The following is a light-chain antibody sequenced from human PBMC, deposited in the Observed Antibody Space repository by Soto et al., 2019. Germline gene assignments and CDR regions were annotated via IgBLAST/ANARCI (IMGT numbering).Light chain of an antibody. CDR2: DAS. CDR3: HHFNTYFLIT. V-gene: IGKV1-13*02. CDR1: QGISSA. J-gene: IGKJ4*01. Sequence: AIQLTQSPSSLSASVGDRVTITCRASQGISSAVAWYQQKPEKAPKLLIYDASSLESGVPSRFSGSGSGIDFTLTIIRLQPEDFATYYCHHFNTYFLITFGGGTKVEL.